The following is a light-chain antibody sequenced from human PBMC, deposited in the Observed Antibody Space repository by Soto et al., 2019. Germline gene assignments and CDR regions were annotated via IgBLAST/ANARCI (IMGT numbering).Light chain of an antibody. CDR3: NSYTSSNTYV. CDR1: SSDVGSYNR. Sequence: QSVLTQPPSVSGSPGQSVTISCTGTSSDVGSYNRVSWYQQPPGTAPKIMIYEVSNRPSGVPDRFSGSKSGNTASLTISGLKPEDEADYYCNSYTSSNTYVFGTGTKLTVL. CDR2: EVS. V-gene: IGLV2-18*02. J-gene: IGLJ1*01.